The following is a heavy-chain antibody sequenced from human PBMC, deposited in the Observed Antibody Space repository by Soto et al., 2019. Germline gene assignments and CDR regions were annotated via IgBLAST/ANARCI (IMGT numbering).Heavy chain of an antibody. J-gene: IGHJ1*01. CDR2: IYYRGSS. CDR1: GGAISSSGYY. Sequence: PSETLSLTCTVTGGAISSSGYYWNWIRQHPGKGLEWIGYIYYRGSSDYNPSLKSRATISVDTSKNSLYLQMNSLRAEDTAVYYCASENYCSSTSCEREYFQHWGQGTLVTVSS. CDR3: ASENYCSSTSCEREYFQH. V-gene: IGHV4-31*03. D-gene: IGHD2-2*01.